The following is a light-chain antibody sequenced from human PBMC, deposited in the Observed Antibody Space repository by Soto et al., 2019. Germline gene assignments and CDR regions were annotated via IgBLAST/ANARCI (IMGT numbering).Light chain of an antibody. CDR2: DVT. CDR1: SNNVGGYNY. V-gene: IGLV2-11*01. Sequence: QSVLTQPRSVSGSPGQSVTISCTGASNNVGGYNYVSWYQHHPGKVPQLIIYDVTKRPSGVPDRFSGSKSGNTASLTISGLQVEDEADYYCGSYAGTYTWIFGGGTKLTVL. J-gene: IGLJ2*01. CDR3: GSYAGTYTWI.